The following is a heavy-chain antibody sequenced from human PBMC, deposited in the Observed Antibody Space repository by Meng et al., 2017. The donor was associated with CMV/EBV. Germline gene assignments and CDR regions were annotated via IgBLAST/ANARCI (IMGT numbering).Heavy chain of an antibody. Sequence: VSGGSASSGSYYWRWIRQHPGKGLEWIAYIYYSGSTNYNPSLKSRVTISVDTSKSQFSLKLSSVTAADTAVYYCARLYYDFWSGYDRWGQGTLVTVSS. CDR2: IYYSGST. CDR3: ARLYYDFWSGYDR. V-gene: IGHV4-61*01. J-gene: IGHJ5*02. CDR1: GGSASSGSYY. D-gene: IGHD3-3*01.